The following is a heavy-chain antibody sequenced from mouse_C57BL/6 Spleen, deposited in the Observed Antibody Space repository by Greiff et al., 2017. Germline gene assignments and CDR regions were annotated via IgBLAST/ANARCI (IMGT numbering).Heavy chain of an antibody. V-gene: IGHV2-6*02. CDR1: GFSLTSYG. CDR2: LWSDGST. D-gene: IGHD1-1*02. J-gene: IGHJ4*01. Sequence: QVQLKQSGPGLVAPSQSLSITCTVSGFSLTSYGVHWVRQPPGKGLEWLVELWSDGSTTYNSALKSRLSISKDNTSSQVFLKIYRLQTDDKAVCYCARGGNNGEAMDYWGQGTSVTVSS. CDR3: ARGGNNGEAMDY.